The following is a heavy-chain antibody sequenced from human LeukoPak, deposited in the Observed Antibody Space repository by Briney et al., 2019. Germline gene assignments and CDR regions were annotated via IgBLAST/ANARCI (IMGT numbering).Heavy chain of an antibody. Sequence: QPGGSLRLSCAASGFPFSSYGMHWVRQAPGKGLEWVAVLSYDGSNEYYADSVKGRFTISRDNSKNTLYLQVSSLRAEDTAVYYCARPIKTNTWYYFDYWGQGTLVTVSS. V-gene: IGHV3-30*03. D-gene: IGHD2-21*01. CDR1: GFPFSSYG. CDR3: ARPIKTNTWYYFDY. J-gene: IGHJ4*02. CDR2: LSYDGSNE.